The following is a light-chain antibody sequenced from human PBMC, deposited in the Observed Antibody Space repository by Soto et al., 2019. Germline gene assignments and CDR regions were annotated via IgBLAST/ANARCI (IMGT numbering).Light chain of an antibody. CDR2: GAS. CDR3: QQYNSLQVA. J-gene: IGKJ1*01. V-gene: IGKV1-5*01. CDR1: QSINDW. Sequence: DIQMTQSPSSLSAFVGDRVTITCRASQSINDWLAWYQQKPGKAPQLLIYGASTLGSGVPSRFRGSGSGTEFTLTISGLQPDDIATYYCQQYNSLQVAFGQGTKVEVK.